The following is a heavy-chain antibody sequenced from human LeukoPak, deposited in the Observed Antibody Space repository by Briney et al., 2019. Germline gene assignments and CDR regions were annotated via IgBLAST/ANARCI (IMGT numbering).Heavy chain of an antibody. D-gene: IGHD2-2*01. Sequence: SGTLSLTCIVSGDSISGKYWSWIRRPAGKGLEWLGRIYYSGTTDYSPSLMSRVTMSLDTSKNHTSLRLRSVTAADTAVYYCARLDILVPRAVEWFDPWGQGTMVTVSS. CDR1: GDSISGKY. CDR3: ARLDILVPRAVEWFDP. V-gene: IGHV4-4*07. J-gene: IGHJ5*01. CDR2: IYYSGTT.